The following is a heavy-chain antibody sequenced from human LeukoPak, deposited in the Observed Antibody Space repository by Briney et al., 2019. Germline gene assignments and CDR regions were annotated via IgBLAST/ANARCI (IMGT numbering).Heavy chain of an antibody. Sequence: SETLSLTCDVSGGSISSTNWWSWVRQPPGKGLEWIGEIYHSGITNYNPSLKSRVTISVDKSKNQFSLQLNSVTPEDTAVYYCEREKIVVVITHSYYYYGMDVWGQGTTVTVSS. J-gene: IGHJ6*02. D-gene: IGHD3-22*01. CDR3: EREKIVVVITHSYYYYGMDV. CDR2: IYHSGIT. V-gene: IGHV4-4*02. CDR1: GGSISSTNW.